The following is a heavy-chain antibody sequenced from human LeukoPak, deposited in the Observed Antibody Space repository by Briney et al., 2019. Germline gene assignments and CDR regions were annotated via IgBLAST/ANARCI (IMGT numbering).Heavy chain of an antibody. V-gene: IGHV3-66*01. CDR3: ARDRSGTYLDY. D-gene: IGHD1-26*01. J-gene: IGHJ4*02. Sequence: GGSLRLSCAESGGTVWSSFRSWIRQAPGKGLEWVAILHSGGGTDYADSVRGRFAISRDNSKDILYLQMNSLRAEDTAVYYCARDRSGTYLDYWGQGTLVTVSS. CDR2: LHSGGGT. CDR1: GGTVWSSF.